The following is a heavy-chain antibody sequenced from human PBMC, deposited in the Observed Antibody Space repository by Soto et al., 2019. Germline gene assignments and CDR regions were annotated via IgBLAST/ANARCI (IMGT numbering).Heavy chain of an antibody. Sequence: QVQLVQSGAQVKEPGTSVTVSCRASGGTFSTSSFVWVRQGPGQGLEWMGGIIPNFSKTNVAPRFQDRITFTADESTRTAYMELSSLSYEDTAIYYCARDVVRSAGGDSWGQGTLVTVSS. CDR3: ARDVVRSAGGDS. CDR1: GGTFSTSS. J-gene: IGHJ4*02. V-gene: IGHV1-69*01. D-gene: IGHD3-16*01. CDR2: IIPNFSKT.